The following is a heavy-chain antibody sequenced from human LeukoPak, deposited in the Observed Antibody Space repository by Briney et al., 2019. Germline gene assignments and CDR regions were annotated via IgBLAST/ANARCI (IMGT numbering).Heavy chain of an antibody. D-gene: IGHD3-10*01. CDR3: TTDYTSGNPY. CDR2: IKSKDDGGTR. J-gene: IGHJ4*02. Sequence: GGSLRLSCAASGLTFSSAWMSWVRQAPGKGLEWVGRIKSKDDGGTRDYAAPVKVRFTISRDDSKNTLYLQMNSLKTEDTAVYYFTTDYTSGNPYWGQGTLVTVSS. V-gene: IGHV3-15*01. CDR1: GLTFSSAW.